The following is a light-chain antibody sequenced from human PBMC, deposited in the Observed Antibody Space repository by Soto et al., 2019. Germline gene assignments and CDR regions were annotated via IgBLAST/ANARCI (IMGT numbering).Light chain of an antibody. CDR2: GNR. CDR3: QAYDYSLTAIV. J-gene: IGLJ3*02. V-gene: IGLV1-40*01. Sequence: QTVVTQPTSVSGAPGQRVTISCTGNNSNLGAGYDVHWYQQLPGAAPKLVIFGNRNRPSGVPERFSGSKSGTSASLAITGLQAEDEADYYCQAYDYSLTAIVFGGGTKVTVL. CDR1: NSNLGAGYD.